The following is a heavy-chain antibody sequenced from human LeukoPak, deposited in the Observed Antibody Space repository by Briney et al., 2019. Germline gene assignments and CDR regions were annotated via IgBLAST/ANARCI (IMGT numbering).Heavy chain of an antibody. V-gene: IGHV1-2*02. D-gene: IGHD2-2*02. CDR1: GYTFTGYY. Sequence: ASVKVSCKASGYTFTGYYIHWVRQAPGQGLEWMGWINPNSGGTNYAQKFQGRVTMTRDTSISTAYMELSRLRSDDTAVYYCARALTIPAAIPGGYYFDYWGQGTLVTVSS. CDR3: ARALTIPAAIPGGYYFDY. J-gene: IGHJ4*02. CDR2: INPNSGGT.